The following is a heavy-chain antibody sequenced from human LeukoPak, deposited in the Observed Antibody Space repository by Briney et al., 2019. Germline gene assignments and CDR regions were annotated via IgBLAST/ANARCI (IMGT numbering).Heavy chain of an antibody. CDR2: ITSSSDYI. J-gene: IGHJ4*02. Sequence: GGSLRLSCAASGFTFSSHSMNWVRQAPGKGLEWVSVITSSSDYIYYADSLKGRFTVSRDNAKDSLYLQVNSLRAEDTAVYYCVRESVYYDSSGYYNVLDYWGQGTLVTVSS. V-gene: IGHV3-21*01. D-gene: IGHD3-22*01. CDR1: GFTFSSHS. CDR3: VRESVYYDSSGYYNVLDY.